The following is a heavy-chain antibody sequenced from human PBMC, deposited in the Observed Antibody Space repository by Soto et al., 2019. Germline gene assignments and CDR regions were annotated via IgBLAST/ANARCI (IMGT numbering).Heavy chain of an antibody. CDR3: ARSTSSGYYNWFDP. CDR1: GFICSSYD. Sequence: GGSLRLSCAASGFICSSYDMSWVRQAPGKGLEWVSTILVDGRTFYVDSVEGRFTISRDSSQNTVYLQMNSLTAGDTALYYCARSTSSGYYNWFDPWGQGTLVTVSS. CDR2: ILVDGRT. D-gene: IGHD3-22*01. J-gene: IGHJ5*02. V-gene: IGHV3-23*01.